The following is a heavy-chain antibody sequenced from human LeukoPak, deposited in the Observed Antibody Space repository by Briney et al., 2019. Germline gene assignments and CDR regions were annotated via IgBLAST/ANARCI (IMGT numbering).Heavy chain of an antibody. CDR3: ARDSRDIVVVPAAHRDAFDI. J-gene: IGHJ3*02. Sequence: PGGSLRLSCAASGFTFSSYSMNWVRQAPGKGLEWVSSISSSSSYIYYADSVKGRFTISRDNAKNSLYLQMNSLRAEDTAVYYCARDSRDIVVVPAAHRDAFDIWGQGTMVTVSS. CDR1: GFTFSSYS. CDR2: ISSSSSYI. D-gene: IGHD2-2*01. V-gene: IGHV3-21*01.